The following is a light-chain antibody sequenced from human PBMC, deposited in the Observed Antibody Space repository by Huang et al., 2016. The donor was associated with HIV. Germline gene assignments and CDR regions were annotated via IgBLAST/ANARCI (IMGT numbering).Light chain of an antibody. J-gene: IGKJ5*01. CDR3: QQYYSTPPIT. V-gene: IGKV1-NL1*01. CDR1: QGISNS. Sequence: DIQMTQSPSSLSASVGDRVTIPCRASQGISNSLAWYQQKPGKAPKLLLYAASRLKSGVPSRCSGSGSGTDYTLTISSLQPEDFATYYCQQYYSTPPITFGQGTRLEIK. CDR2: AAS.